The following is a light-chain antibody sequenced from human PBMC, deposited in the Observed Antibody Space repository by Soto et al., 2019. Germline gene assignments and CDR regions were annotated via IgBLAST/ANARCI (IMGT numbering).Light chain of an antibody. CDR2: GAF. CDR3: QQYNNWPVGT. CDR1: QSVKNN. J-gene: IGKJ1*01. Sequence: EVVMTQSPATLSVSPGERATLSCRASQSVKNNLAWYQQKRGQSPRLLIYGAFTRATGVPARFSGSGSGTEFTLTISSLQSEDFAIYYCQQYNNWPVGTFGQGNKVEIK. V-gene: IGKV3-15*01.